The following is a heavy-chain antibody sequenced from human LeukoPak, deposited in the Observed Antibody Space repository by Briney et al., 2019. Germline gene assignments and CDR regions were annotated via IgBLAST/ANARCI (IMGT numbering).Heavy chain of an antibody. CDR2: ISYDGSNK. J-gene: IGHJ4*02. CDR1: GFTFSSSG. Sequence: PGGSLRLSCAASGFTFSSSGMHWVRQAPGKGLEWVAVISYDGSNKYYADSVKGRFTFSRDNSKNTLYLQMNSLRAEDTAVYYCAKSPTYYFDYWGQGTLVTVSS. V-gene: IGHV3-30*18. CDR3: AKSPTYYFDY. D-gene: IGHD2/OR15-2a*01.